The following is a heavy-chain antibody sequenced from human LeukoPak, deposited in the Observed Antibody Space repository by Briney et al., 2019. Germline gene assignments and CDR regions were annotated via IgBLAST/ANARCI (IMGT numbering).Heavy chain of an antibody. D-gene: IGHD3-10*01. Sequence: PSETLCLTCTVSGGSISSTNSYWGWIRPPPGKGLEWIVTIYYSRSTYYNPSLRSQATISVDTSKNQFSLKLSSVTAADTAVYYCARPGAWGSLDYWGEGTLVTVSS. V-gene: IGHV4-39*01. CDR2: IYYSRST. J-gene: IGHJ4*02. CDR3: ARPGAWGSLDY. CDR1: GGSISSTNSY.